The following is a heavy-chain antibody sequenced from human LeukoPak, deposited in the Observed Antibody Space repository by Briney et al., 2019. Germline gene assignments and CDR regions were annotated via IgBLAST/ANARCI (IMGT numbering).Heavy chain of an antibody. Sequence: SSETLSLTCTVSGGSMISYYWRWIRQPPGKGLEWIGYIYYSGSANYNPSLKSRVTISVDTSKNQFSLRLSSVTAADTAVYYCASPGYFYGSGSVDDAFDIWGQGTMVTVSS. CDR2: IYYSGSA. V-gene: IGHV4-59*01. CDR3: ASPGYFYGSGSVDDAFDI. J-gene: IGHJ3*02. CDR1: GGSMISYY. D-gene: IGHD3-10*01.